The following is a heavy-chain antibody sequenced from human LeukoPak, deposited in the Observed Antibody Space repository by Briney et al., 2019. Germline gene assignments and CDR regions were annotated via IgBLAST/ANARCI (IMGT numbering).Heavy chain of an antibody. CDR3: ATVSYSSGWYGRAGNNWFDP. Sequence: GASVKVSCKVSGYTLTELSMHWVRQAPGKGLEWMGGFDPEDGETIYAQKFQGRVTMTEDTSTDTAYMELSSLRSEDTAVYYCATVSYSSGWYGRAGNNWFDPWGQGTLVTVSS. J-gene: IGHJ5*02. CDR1: GYTLTELS. V-gene: IGHV1-24*01. CDR2: FDPEDGET. D-gene: IGHD6-13*01.